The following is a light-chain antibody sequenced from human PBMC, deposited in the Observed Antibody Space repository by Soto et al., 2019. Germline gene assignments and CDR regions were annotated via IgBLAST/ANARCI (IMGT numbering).Light chain of an antibody. CDR3: QQYDIWPPYT. J-gene: IGKJ2*01. V-gene: IGKV1-12*01. Sequence: DIQMTQSPSSVSASVGDRVTITCRASQGVSTWLAWYQQKPGKAPNLLIYTASSLQSGVPSRFSGSGSGTDFTLTINGLQPEDFATYYCQQYDIWPPYTFGQGTKVEF. CDR1: QGVSTW. CDR2: TAS.